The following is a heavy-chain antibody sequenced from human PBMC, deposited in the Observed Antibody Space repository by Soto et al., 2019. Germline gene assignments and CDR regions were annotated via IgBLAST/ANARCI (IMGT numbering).Heavy chain of an antibody. CDR2: FDPEDGET. CDR3: ATERGGYCSGGSCYFGGANAFDI. Sequence: ASVEVSCKVSGYTLTELSMHWVRQAPGKGLEWMGGFDPEDGETIYAQKFQGRVTMTEDTSTDTAYMELSSLRSEDTAVYYCATERGGYCSGGSCYFGGANAFDIWGQGTMVTVSS. D-gene: IGHD2-15*01. V-gene: IGHV1-24*01. J-gene: IGHJ3*02. CDR1: GYTLTELS.